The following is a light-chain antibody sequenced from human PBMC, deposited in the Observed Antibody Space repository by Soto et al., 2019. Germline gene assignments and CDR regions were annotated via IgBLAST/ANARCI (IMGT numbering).Light chain of an antibody. CDR3: QHYNSYSET. CDR1: QTISSW. CDR2: KGS. Sequence: DIQMTQSPSTLSGSVGDRVTITCRASQTISSWLAWYQQKPGKAPQLLIYKGSTLKSGVPSRFSGSGSGTEFTLTISSLQADDFVTYYCQHYNSYSETFGQGTQVEIK. V-gene: IGKV1-5*03. J-gene: IGKJ1*01.